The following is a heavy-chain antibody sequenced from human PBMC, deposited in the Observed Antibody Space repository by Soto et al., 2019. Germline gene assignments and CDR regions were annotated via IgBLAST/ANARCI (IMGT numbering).Heavy chain of an antibody. V-gene: IGHV3-23*01. CDR1: GFTFSSYA. CDR2: ISGSGGST. CDR3: AKDSELRYFDWLGSPKVDY. J-gene: IGHJ4*02. D-gene: IGHD3-9*01. Sequence: GGSLRLSCAGSGFTFSSYAMSWVRQAPGKGLEWVSAISGSGGSTYYADSVKGRFTISRDNSKNTLYLQMNSLRAEDTAVYYCAKDSELRYFDWLGSPKVDYWGQGTLVTVSS.